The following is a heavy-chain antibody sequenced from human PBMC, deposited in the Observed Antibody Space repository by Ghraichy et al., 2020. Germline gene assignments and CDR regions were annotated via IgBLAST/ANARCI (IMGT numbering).Heavy chain of an antibody. CDR1: GGTFSSYA. CDR3: AKSDDYQLLYGWFDP. Sequence: SVKVSCKASGGTFSSYAISWVRQAPGQGLEWMGGIIPIFGTANYAQKFQGRVTITADESTSTAYMELSSLRSEDTAVYYCAKSDDYQLLYGWFDPWGQGTLVTVSS. V-gene: IGHV1-69*13. D-gene: IGHD2-2*02. J-gene: IGHJ5*02. CDR2: IIPIFGTA.